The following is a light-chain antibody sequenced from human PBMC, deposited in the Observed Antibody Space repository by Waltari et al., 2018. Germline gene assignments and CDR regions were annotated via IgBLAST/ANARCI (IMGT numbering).Light chain of an antibody. V-gene: IGKV3-15*01. CDR2: EAS. J-gene: IGKJ1*01. Sequence: EVVMTQSPATLSVSQGERATLSCRASQSISINMVWYQQRPGQAPRLLIYEASMRATDIPARFSGRVSGTEFTLTISSVQSEDAAVYYCQQFNDWPRTFGQGTKVEIK. CDR3: QQFNDWPRT. CDR1: QSISIN.